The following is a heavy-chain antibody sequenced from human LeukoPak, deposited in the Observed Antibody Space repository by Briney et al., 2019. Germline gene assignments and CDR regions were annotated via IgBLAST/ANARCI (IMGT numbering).Heavy chain of an antibody. D-gene: IGHD3-22*01. V-gene: IGHV1-46*01. CDR3: ARERYYYDSSGYLKPLDPYYYYGMDV. J-gene: IGHJ6*02. Sequence: ASVKVSCKASGYTFTSYYMHWVRQAPGQGLEWMGIINPSGGSTSHAQKFQGRVTMTRDTSTSTVYMELSSLRSEDTAVYYCARERYYYDSSGYLKPLDPYYYYGMDVWGQGTTVTVSS. CDR2: INPSGGST. CDR1: GYTFTSYY.